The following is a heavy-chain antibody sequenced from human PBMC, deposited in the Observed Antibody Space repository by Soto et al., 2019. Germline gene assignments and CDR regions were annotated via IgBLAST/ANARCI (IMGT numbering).Heavy chain of an antibody. D-gene: IGHD3-3*01. Sequence: QVLLVQSGADVKKPRASVKVSCKTAGYTFTEFDINWVRQAPGQGLEWMGWMNTNTGNTGYAQKFQGRVTMTRDTSISTAYMELRRLRSEDTAVDYCARVVRVFGGHAGYWGQGTLVTVSS. CDR3: ARVVRVFGGHAGY. CDR2: MNTNTGNT. J-gene: IGHJ4*02. V-gene: IGHV1-8*01. CDR1: GYTFTEFD.